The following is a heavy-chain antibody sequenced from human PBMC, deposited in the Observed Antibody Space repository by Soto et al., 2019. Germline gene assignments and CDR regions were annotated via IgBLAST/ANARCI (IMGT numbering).Heavy chain of an antibody. CDR1: GDSISSGYF. CDR2: TYNSGTT. Sequence: QVQLQESGPGLVEPSQTLSLTCTVSGDSISSGYFWSWIRQSPGKGLEWIGHTYNSGTTYNNPSLRSRGTISIDTSRNQFSLTLTSVTAAATAVYYCSSGASADKIDYWGQGNLVTVSS. CDR3: SSGASADKIDY. J-gene: IGHJ4*02. D-gene: IGHD3-10*01. V-gene: IGHV4-30-4*01.